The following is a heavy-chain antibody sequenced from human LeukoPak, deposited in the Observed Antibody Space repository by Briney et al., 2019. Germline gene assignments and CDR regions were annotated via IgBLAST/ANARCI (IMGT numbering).Heavy chain of an antibody. V-gene: IGHV1-8*01. J-gene: IGHJ2*01. CDR2: MNPNSGNT. CDR3: ARLPHDYYDSSGYRLDL. CDR1: GYTFTSYD. D-gene: IGHD3-22*01. Sequence: ASVKVSCKASGYTFTSYDINWVRQATGQGLEWMGWMNPNSGNTGYAQKFQGRVTMTRNTSISTAYMELSSLRAEDTAVYYCARLPHDYYDSSGYRLDLWGRGTLVTVSS.